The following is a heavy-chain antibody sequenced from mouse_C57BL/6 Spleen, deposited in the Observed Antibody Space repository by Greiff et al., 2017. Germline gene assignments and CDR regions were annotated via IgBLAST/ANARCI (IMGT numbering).Heavy chain of an antibody. J-gene: IGHJ3*01. CDR2: INPSNGGT. Sequence: QVQLQQPGTELVKPGASVKLSCKASGYTFTSYWMHWVKQRPGQGLEWIGNINPSNGGTNYNEKFKSKATLTVDKSSSTAYMQLSSLTCEDSAVDYCARESGGDDYEWFAYWGQGTLVTVSA. V-gene: IGHV1-53*01. CDR1: GYTFTSYW. CDR3: ARESGGDDYEWFAY. D-gene: IGHD2-4*01.